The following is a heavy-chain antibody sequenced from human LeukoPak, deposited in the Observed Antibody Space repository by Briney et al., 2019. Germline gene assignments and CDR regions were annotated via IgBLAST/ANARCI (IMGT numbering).Heavy chain of an antibody. Sequence: ASVKVSCKASGYTFTGYYMHWVRQAPGQGLEWMGWINPNSGGTNYAQKFQGRVTMTRDTSISTAYMELSRLRSDDTAVYYCARERVLTGENGWFDPWGQGTLVTVSS. J-gene: IGHJ5*02. V-gene: IGHV1-2*02. D-gene: IGHD1-1*01. CDR3: ARERVLTGENGWFDP. CDR1: GYTFTGYY. CDR2: INPNSGGT.